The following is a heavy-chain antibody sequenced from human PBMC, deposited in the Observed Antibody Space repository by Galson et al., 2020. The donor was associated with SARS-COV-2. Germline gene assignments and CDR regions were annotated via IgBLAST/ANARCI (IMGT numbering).Heavy chain of an antibody. Sequence: GGSLTLSCAASGFTFSSYGMHWVRKAPGKGLEWVAVIWNDGSNKYYANSVNGRFTISRDNSKNTLYLQMNSLRAEDTAVYYCARDPAPYYYDSSGCHDYWGQGTLVTVSS. CDR3: ARDPAPYYYDSSGCHDY. CDR2: IWNDGSNK. D-gene: IGHD3-22*01. J-gene: IGHJ4*02. CDR1: GFTFSSYG. V-gene: IGHV3-33*01.